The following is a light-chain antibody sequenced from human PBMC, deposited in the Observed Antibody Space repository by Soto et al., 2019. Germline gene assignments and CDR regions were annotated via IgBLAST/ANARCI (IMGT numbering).Light chain of an antibody. Sequence: IQITQSPSTLSASVGDRVTITCRASQSITTWLAWYQQKPGKAPKLLIYKATNLQSGVPSRFSGSGSGTEFSLTISSLQPDDFATYYCQRYNDYQYIFGQGTKVDIK. J-gene: IGKJ2*01. CDR1: QSITTW. V-gene: IGKV1-5*03. CDR3: QRYNDYQYI. CDR2: KAT.